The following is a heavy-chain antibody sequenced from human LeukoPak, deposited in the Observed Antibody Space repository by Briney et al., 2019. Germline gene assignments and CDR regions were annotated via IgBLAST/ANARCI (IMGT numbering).Heavy chain of an antibody. V-gene: IGHV4-59*08. Sequence: SETQSLTCTVSGGSISSYYWSWIRQPPGKGLEWIAYISDIGSINYNPFLKSRVTISLDTSKNRFSLKLSSVTAADTAVYYCAGHHPRNTVDFWGQGTLVTVSS. CDR1: GGSISSYY. J-gene: IGHJ4*02. CDR3: AGHHPRNTVDF. CDR2: ISDIGSI. D-gene: IGHD2-8*02.